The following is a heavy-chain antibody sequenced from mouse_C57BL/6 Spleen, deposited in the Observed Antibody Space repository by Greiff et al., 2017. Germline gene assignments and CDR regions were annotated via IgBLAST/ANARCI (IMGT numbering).Heavy chain of an antibody. CDR3: GRRNPEDY. CDR1: GYTFTDYY. V-gene: IGHV1-19*01. Sequence: EVQLQQSGPVLVKPGASVKMSCKASGYTFTDYYMNWVKQSHGKSLEWMGVINPYDGSTSYNQQFKGKSTLTVDTSSSTAYMELNSLTSEDSAVYYCGRRNPEDYWGQGTSVTVSS. CDR2: INPYDGST. J-gene: IGHJ4*01.